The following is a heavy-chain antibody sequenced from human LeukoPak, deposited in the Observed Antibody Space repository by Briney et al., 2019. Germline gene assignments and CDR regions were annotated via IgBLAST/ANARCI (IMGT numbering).Heavy chain of an antibody. CDR3: ARGVYYYASGSAYYYYMDV. CDR2: INHSGST. Sequence: SETLSLTWAVYGGSFSGYYWSWIRQPPGKGLEWVVEINHSGSTNYNPSLKSRVTISVDTSKNQFSLKLSSVTAADTAVYYCARGVYYYASGSAYYYYMDVWGKGTTVTVSS. CDR1: GGSFSGYY. J-gene: IGHJ6*03. V-gene: IGHV4-34*01. D-gene: IGHD3-10*01.